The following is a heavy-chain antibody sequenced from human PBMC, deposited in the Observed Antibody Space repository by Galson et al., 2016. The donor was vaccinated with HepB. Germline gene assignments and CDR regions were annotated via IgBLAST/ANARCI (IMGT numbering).Heavy chain of an antibody. J-gene: IGHJ3*02. CDR1: GYTFTIDD. D-gene: IGHD6-25*01. CDR3: ARSLKGAAGNAFDM. CDR2: MNPGSDDT. V-gene: IGHV1-8*01. Sequence: SVKVSCKASGYTFTIDDINWVRQAAGRGLEWIGWMNPGSDDTGYAQKFQGRVTMTSNTSIGIAQTELSSLRYEDTAVYYCARSLKGAAGNAFDMWGQGTMVTVSS.